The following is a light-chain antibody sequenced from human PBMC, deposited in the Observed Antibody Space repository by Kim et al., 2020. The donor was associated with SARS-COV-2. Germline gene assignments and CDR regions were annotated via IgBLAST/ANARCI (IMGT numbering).Light chain of an antibody. Sequence: SPGETATLSSRASQSVSSYLACYQQNPGQAPRLPIYDASNRATGIPARFSGSGSGTDFTLTISSLEPEDFAVYYCQQRSNWPITFGQGTRLEIK. CDR2: DAS. J-gene: IGKJ5*01. CDR3: QQRSNWPIT. CDR1: QSVSSY. V-gene: IGKV3-11*01.